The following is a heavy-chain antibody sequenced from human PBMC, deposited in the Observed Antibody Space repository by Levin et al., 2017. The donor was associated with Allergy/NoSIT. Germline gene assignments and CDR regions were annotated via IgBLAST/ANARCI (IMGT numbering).Heavy chain of an antibody. CDR2: ISYDGSNK. CDR1: GFTFSSYG. Sequence: GGSLRLSCAASGFTFSSYGMHWVRQAPGKGLEWVAVISYDGSNKYYADSVKGRFTISRDNSKNTLYLQMNSLRAEDTAVYYCAKEFGDGYGRPWDYWGQGTLVTVSS. V-gene: IGHV3-30*18. J-gene: IGHJ4*02. CDR3: AKEFGDGYGRPWDY. D-gene: IGHD5-24*01.